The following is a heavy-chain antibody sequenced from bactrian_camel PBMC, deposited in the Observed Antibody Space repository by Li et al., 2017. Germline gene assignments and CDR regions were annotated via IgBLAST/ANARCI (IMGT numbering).Heavy chain of an antibody. Sequence: HVQLVESGGGSVKAGGSLRLSCEGPGYSYSRICMAWYRQAPGKEREEVAGIDSDGVTRYASSVRGWFTISKDNAKNTLYLQMHSLKPEDTAMYFCAAEIGGGVCYDEWNYCGQGTQVTVS. V-gene: IGHV3S53*01. CDR1: GYSYSRIC. J-gene: IGHJ4*01. D-gene: IGHD7*01. CDR2: IDSDGVT. CDR3: AAEIGGGVCYDEWNY.